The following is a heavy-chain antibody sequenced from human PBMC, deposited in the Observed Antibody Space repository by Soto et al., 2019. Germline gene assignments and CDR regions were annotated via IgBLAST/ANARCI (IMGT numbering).Heavy chain of an antibody. V-gene: IGHV1-69*01. D-gene: IGHD3-10*01. Sequence: QVQLVQSGAEVKKPGSSVKVSCKASGGIFSTYAISWLRQAPGQGLEWMGGIIPIFGTPNYAQRFQGRVTITADESTSTAYMELSRLRPEDTAVYYCARDREDYGSGNYYNRIDFWGQGTLVTVSS. CDR3: ARDREDYGSGNYYNRIDF. CDR1: GGIFSTYA. CDR2: IIPIFGTP. J-gene: IGHJ4*02.